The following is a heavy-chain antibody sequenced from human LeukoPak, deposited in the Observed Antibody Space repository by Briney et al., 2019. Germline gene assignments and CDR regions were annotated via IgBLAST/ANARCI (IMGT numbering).Heavy chain of an antibody. CDR1: GGTFSSYA. V-gene: IGHV1-69*13. D-gene: IGHD2-15*01. CDR2: IIPISGIA. J-gene: IGHJ4*02. CDR3: ARARYCSGGSCDQEFDY. Sequence: SVKVSCKASGGTFSSYAISWVRQAPGQGLEWMGGIIPISGIANYAQKFQGRVTITADESTSTAYMELSSLRSEDTAVYYCARARYCSGGSCDQEFDYWGQGTLVTVSS.